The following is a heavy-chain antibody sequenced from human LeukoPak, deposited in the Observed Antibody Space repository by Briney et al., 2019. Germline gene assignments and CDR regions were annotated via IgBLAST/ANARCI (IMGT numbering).Heavy chain of an antibody. Sequence: GASVKVSCKISGYTLTELSTHWVRQAPGKGLEWMGSFDPEDGERIYAQKFQGRATMTEDTSTDTAYMELSSLRSEDTAVYYCATDQSNYRDAFDIWGQGTMLTVSS. D-gene: IGHD1-7*01. V-gene: IGHV1-24*01. J-gene: IGHJ3*02. CDR2: FDPEDGER. CDR3: ATDQSNYRDAFDI. CDR1: GYTLTELS.